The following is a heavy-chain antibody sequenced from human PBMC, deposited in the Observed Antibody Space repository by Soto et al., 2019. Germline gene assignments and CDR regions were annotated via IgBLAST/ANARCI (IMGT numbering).Heavy chain of an antibody. CDR1: GFTFSAYA. V-gene: IGHV3-23*01. D-gene: IGHD6-13*01. Sequence: EVQLLESGGGVVQPGGSLRLSCAASGFTFSAYAMSWVRQAPGKGLEWVSVISGSGGATYYADSVKGRFTLSRDNYKNTLYRQMNSLRAADTAICYGARQEYSTTWYLESWGQGTLVTVSS. J-gene: IGHJ4*02. CDR2: ISGSGGAT. CDR3: ARQEYSTTWYLES.